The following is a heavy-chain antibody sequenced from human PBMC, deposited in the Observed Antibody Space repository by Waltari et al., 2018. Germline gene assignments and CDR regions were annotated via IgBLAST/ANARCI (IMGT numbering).Heavy chain of an antibody. J-gene: IGHJ2*01. CDR2: IYTSGTT. D-gene: IGHD2-2*01. Sequence: QVQLQESGPGLVKPSETLSLTCTVSGGSISSYYWSWIRQPAGKGLEWIGRIYTSGTTTNTPPLKSLFTRSVDTSKNQFSLKLSSVTAADTAVYYCARGRGRVVVVPATDWYFDLWGRGTLVTVSS. V-gene: IGHV4-4*07. CDR3: ARGRGRVVVVPATDWYFDL. CDR1: GGSISSYY.